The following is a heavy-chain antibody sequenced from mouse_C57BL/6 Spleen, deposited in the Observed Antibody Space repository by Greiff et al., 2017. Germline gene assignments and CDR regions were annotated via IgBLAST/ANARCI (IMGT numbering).Heavy chain of an antibody. CDR3: TRKRYCVRGAWFAY. V-gene: IGHV1-5*01. CDR2: INPGNSDT. J-gene: IGHJ3*01. CDR1: GYTFPSYW. Sequence: EVQLQQSGPVLARPGASVKMSCKTSGYTFPSYWMHWVKQRPGQGLDGIGTINPGNSDTSYNQKFKGKAKLTADTSASTAYMELSSLTNEDSAVYYCTRKRYCVRGAWFAYWGQGTLFTVSA. D-gene: IGHD2-14*01.